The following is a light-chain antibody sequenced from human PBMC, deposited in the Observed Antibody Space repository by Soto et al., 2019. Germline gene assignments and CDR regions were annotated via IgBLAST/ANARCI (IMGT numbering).Light chain of an antibody. Sequence: HSVLTQPPSASGSPGQSVTISCTGTSSDVGSYNYVSWYQQHPGQAPKLMIYEVTKRPSGVPDRFSGSKSGNTASLTVSGLQAEDEADYYCSSYAGSNEYVFGTGTKVTVL. CDR1: SSDVGSYNY. V-gene: IGLV2-8*01. CDR3: SSYAGSNEYV. CDR2: EVT. J-gene: IGLJ1*01.